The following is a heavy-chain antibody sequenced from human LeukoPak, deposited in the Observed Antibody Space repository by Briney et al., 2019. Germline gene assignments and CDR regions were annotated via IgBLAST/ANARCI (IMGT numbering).Heavy chain of an antibody. D-gene: IGHD3-3*01. CDR3: AREDTYYDFWSGNPKLDY. CDR2: IIPIFGTA. CDR1: GGTFSSYA. Sequence: SVKVSCKASGGTFSSYAISWVRQAPGQGLEWMGGIIPIFGTANYAQKFQGRVTITADESTSTAYMEPSSLRSEDTAVYYCAREDTYYDFWSGNPKLDYWGQGTLVTVSS. V-gene: IGHV1-69*01. J-gene: IGHJ4*02.